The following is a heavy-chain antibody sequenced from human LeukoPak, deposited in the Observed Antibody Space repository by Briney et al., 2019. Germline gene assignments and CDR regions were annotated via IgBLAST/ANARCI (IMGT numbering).Heavy chain of an antibody. J-gene: IGHJ6*03. CDR2: ISSSGSTI. CDR1: GFTFSSYS. V-gene: IGHV3-48*04. CDR3: ARDSGSGKYYYYYYMDV. D-gene: IGHD3-10*01. Sequence: GGSLRLSCAASGFTFSSYSMNWVRQAPGRGLEWVSYISSSGSTIYYADSVKGRFTISRDNAKNLLYLQMNSLRAEDTAVYYCARDSGSGKYYYYYYMDVWGKGTTVTISS.